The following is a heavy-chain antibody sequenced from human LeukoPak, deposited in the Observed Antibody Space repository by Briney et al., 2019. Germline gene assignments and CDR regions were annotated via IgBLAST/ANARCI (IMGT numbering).Heavy chain of an antibody. J-gene: IGHJ4*02. CDR3: AREWFGGYFDY. D-gene: IGHD3-10*01. Sequence: SQTLSLTCTVSGGSISSGDYYWSWIRQPPGKGLEWIGYIYYSGSTYYNPSLKSRVTISVDTSKNQFSLKLSSATAADTAVYYCAREWFGGYFDYWGQGTLVTVSS. CDR2: IYYSGST. CDR1: GGSISSGDYY. V-gene: IGHV4-30-4*01.